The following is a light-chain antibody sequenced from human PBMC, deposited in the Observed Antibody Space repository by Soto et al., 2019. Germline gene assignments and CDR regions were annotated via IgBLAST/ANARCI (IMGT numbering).Light chain of an antibody. Sequence: QSVLPQPPSVSAARGQNVTISCSRSSSNIGNNYVSWYQQLPGTAPKLLIYENNKRPSGIPDRFSGSKSGTSATLGITGLQTRDEADYYCETRDSSLSAYVVFGTGTKLTVL. V-gene: IGLV1-51*02. CDR3: ETRDSSLSAYVV. CDR2: ENN. CDR1: SSNIGNNY. J-gene: IGLJ1*01.